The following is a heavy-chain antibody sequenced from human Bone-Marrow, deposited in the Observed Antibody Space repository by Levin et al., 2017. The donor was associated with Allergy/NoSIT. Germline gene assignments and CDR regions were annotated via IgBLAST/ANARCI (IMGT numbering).Heavy chain of an antibody. CDR3: ARGPYTGSSKTYYYYMDV. CDR2: IDQSGST. V-gene: IGHV4-34*01. Sequence: KTSETLSLTCTVSGGSVSGYCWTWIRQSPGTGLQWIGEIDQSGSTTYHTSLRSRVTVSVDTSKNQISLKLTSVTAADTAVYFCARGPYTGSSKTYYYYMDVWGNGTTVTVSS. CDR1: GGSVSGYC. J-gene: IGHJ6*03. D-gene: IGHD6-6*01.